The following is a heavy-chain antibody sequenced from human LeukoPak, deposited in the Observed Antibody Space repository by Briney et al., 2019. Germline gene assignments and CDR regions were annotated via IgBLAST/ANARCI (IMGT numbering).Heavy chain of an antibody. CDR3: ARVGPGTMIVETFFFDY. CDR2: ISSSGSTI. V-gene: IGHV3-11*04. D-gene: IGHD3-22*01. CDR1: GFTFSDYY. J-gene: IGHJ4*02. Sequence: GGSLRLSCAASGFTFSDYYMSWIRQAPGKGLEWVSYISSSGSTIYYADSVKGRFTISRDNAKNPLYLQMNSLRAEDTAVYYCARVGPGTMIVETFFFDYWGQGTLVTVSS.